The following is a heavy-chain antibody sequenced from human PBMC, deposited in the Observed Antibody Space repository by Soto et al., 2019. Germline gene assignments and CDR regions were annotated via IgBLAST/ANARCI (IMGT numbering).Heavy chain of an antibody. V-gene: IGHV3-30-3*01. J-gene: IGHJ5*02. Sequence: GGSLRLSCAASGFTFSSYAMHWVRQAPGKGLEWVAVISYDGSNKYYADSVKGRFTISRDNSKNTLYLQMNSLRAEDTAVYYCARDHSSSFGGWFDPWGQGTLVTVSS. D-gene: IGHD6-6*01. CDR2: ISYDGSNK. CDR3: ARDHSSSFGGWFDP. CDR1: GFTFSSYA.